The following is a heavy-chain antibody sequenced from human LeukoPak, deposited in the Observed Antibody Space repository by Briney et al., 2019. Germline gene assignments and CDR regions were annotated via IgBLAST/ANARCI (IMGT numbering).Heavy chain of an antibody. CDR2: IKQDGSEK. CDR3: ARDQLYCSSTSCYVYFDY. V-gene: IGHV3-7*01. CDR1: GFTFSSYW. D-gene: IGHD2-2*01. J-gene: IGHJ4*01. Sequence: PGGSLRLSCAASGFTFSSYWMSWVRQAPGKGLEWVANIKQDGSEKYYVDSVKGRFTISRDNAKNSLYLQMNSLRAEDTAVYYCARDQLYCSSTSCYVYFDYWXXGTLVTVSS.